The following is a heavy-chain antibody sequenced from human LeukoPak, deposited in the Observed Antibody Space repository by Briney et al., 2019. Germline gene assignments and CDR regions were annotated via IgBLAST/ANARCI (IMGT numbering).Heavy chain of an antibody. D-gene: IGHD6-13*01. Sequence: GGSLRLSCAASGFNFNSYDMQWVRQSPGKGLERVTFIRYDGREKYYVDSVEGRFTISRDNSKNTLYLQMNSLRAEDTAVYYCATSVTGYSSPFYYWGQGTLVTVSP. CDR2: IRYDGREK. J-gene: IGHJ4*02. CDR1: GFNFNSYD. V-gene: IGHV3-30*02. CDR3: ATSVTGYSSPFYY.